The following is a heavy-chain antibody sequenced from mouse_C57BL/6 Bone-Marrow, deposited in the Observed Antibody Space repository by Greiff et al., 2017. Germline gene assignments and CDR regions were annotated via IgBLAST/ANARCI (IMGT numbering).Heavy chain of an antibody. CDR3: TRGRLRYYFDY. V-gene: IGHV5-9-1*02. J-gene: IGHJ2*01. Sequence: EVQVVESGAGLVKPGGSLKLSCAASGFTFSSYAMSWVRQTPEKRLEWVAYISSGGDYIYYADTVKGRFTISRDNARNTLYLQMSSLKSEDTAMYYCTRGRLRYYFDYWGQGTTLTVSS. CDR1: GFTFSSYA. D-gene: IGHD1-1*01. CDR2: ISSGGDYI.